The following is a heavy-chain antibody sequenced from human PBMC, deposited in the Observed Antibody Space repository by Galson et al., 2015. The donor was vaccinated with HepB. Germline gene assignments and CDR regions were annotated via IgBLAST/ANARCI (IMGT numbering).Heavy chain of an antibody. D-gene: IGHD2-2*01. V-gene: IGHV1-3*01. CDR2: INAGNGNT. CDR1: GYSFSDYA. Sequence: SVKVSCKASGYSFSDYAMHWVRQVPGQRLEWMGWINAGNGNTRYSQKFQGRVTITRDTSATTVYMELSSLRSEDTAMYYCARAAYCSTTSCSDAFDIWGQGTMVTVSS. J-gene: IGHJ3*02. CDR3: ARAAYCSTTSCSDAFDI.